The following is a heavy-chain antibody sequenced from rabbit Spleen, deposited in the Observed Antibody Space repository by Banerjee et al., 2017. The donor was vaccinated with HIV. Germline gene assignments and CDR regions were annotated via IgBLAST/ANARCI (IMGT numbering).Heavy chain of an antibody. V-gene: IGHV1S43*01. D-gene: IGHD4-2*01. CDR2: IDPVFGIT. CDR3: ARDSAGREDFNL. CDR1: GIDFSNYYY. Sequence: QSLEESGGDLVKPGGTLTLTCKASGIDFSNYYYMNWVRQAPGKGLEWIGYIDPVFGITYYANWVNGRFSISRENAQNTVFLQMTSLTAADTATYFCARDSAGREDFNLWGQGTLVTVS. J-gene: IGHJ4*01.